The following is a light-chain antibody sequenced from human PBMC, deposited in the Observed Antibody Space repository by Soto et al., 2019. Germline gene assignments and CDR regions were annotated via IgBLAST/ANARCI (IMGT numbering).Light chain of an antibody. CDR3: QQSYRTPYT. Sequence: DIQMTQSPSSLSASVGDRVTIPCRATQSISSFLNWYQQKPGKAPKLLIYAASNFQSGVPSRFSGSGSGTDFFLTINNLQPEDFATYYCQQSYRTPYTFGQGTKLEIK. CDR1: QSISSF. CDR2: AAS. J-gene: IGKJ2*01. V-gene: IGKV1-39*01.